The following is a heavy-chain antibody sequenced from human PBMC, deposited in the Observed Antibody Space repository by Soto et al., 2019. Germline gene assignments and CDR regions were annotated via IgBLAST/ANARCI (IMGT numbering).Heavy chain of an antibody. CDR2: IWYDGSNK. CDR1: GFTFSSYG. V-gene: IGHV3-33*01. CDR3: ARGGPVPNYGMDV. Sequence: GGSLRLSCAASGFTFSSYGMHWVRQAPGKGLEWVAVIWYDGSNKNYADSVKGRFTISRDNSKNTLYLQMNSLRAEDTAVYYCARGGPVPNYGMDVWGQGTTVTVS. J-gene: IGHJ6*02.